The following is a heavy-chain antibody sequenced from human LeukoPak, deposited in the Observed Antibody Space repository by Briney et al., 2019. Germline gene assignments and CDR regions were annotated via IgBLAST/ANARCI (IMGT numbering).Heavy chain of an antibody. CDR3: ARGFYTYGDYYADYYYGMDV. Sequence: PSETLSLTCAVYGGSFSGYYWSWIRQPPGKGLEWIGEINHSGSTNYNPSLKSRVTISVDTSKNQFSLKLSSVTAADTAVYYCARGFYTYGDYYADYYYGMDVWGQGTTVTVSS. CDR1: GGSFSGYY. D-gene: IGHD4-17*01. V-gene: IGHV4-34*01. CDR2: INHSGST. J-gene: IGHJ6*02.